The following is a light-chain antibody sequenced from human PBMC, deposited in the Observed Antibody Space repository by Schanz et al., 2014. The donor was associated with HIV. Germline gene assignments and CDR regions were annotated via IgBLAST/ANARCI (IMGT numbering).Light chain of an antibody. CDR2: GAS. CDR3: QQYNNWPPLT. Sequence: VMTQSPATLSLSPGERATLSCRASQSVTSNLAWYQQKPGQAPRLLIYGASTRATGIPARFSGSGSGTEFTLTISSLQSEDFAVYYCQQYNNWPPLTFGGGTKVEMK. CDR1: QSVTSN. V-gene: IGKV3-15*01. J-gene: IGKJ4*01.